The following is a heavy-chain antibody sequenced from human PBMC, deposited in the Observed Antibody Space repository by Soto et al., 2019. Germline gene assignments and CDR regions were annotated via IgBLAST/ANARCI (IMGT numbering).Heavy chain of an antibody. CDR2: ISWNSGNI. CDR3: ARDILLMVYATGLYYYGMDV. Sequence: GGSLRLSCATSGFTFDEYAMYWVRQAPGKGLEWVSGISWNSGNIGYADSVKGRFTISRDNAKNTLYLQMNSLRAEDTAVYYCARDILLMVYATGLYYYGMDVWGQGTTVTVSS. CDR1: GFTFDEYA. D-gene: IGHD2-8*01. V-gene: IGHV3-9*01. J-gene: IGHJ6*02.